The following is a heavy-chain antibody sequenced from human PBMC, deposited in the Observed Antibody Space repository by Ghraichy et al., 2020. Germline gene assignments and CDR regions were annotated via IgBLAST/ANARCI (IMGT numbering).Heavy chain of an antibody. CDR3: ARSTYYHDSSGSVFDY. J-gene: IGHJ4*02. Sequence: SETLSLTCAVYGGSFSAYYWTWIRQPPGKGLEWIGEINHNGGTNNNPSLKSRVTISVDTSKNQFSLKLSSVTAADTAVYYCARSTYYHDSSGSVFDYWGRGTQVTVSS. D-gene: IGHD3-22*01. V-gene: IGHV4-34*01. CDR1: GGSFSAYY. CDR2: INHNGGT.